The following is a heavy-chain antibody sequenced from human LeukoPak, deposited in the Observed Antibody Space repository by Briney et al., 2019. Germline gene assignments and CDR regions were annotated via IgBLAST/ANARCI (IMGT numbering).Heavy chain of an antibody. CDR3: APPPGDGYNY. CDR2: INHSGST. CDR1: GGSFSGYY. Sequence: SETLSLTCAVYGGSFSGYYWSWIRQPPGKGLEWIGEINHSGSTNYNPSLKSRVTISVDPSKNQFSLKLSSVTAADPAVYYCAPPPGDGYNYWGQGTLVTVSS. D-gene: IGHD5-24*01. J-gene: IGHJ4*02. V-gene: IGHV4-34*01.